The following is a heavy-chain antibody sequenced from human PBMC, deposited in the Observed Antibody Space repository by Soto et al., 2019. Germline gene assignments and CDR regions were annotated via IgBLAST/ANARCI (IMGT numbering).Heavy chain of an antibody. CDR1: GYTFTSYY. D-gene: IGHD1-26*01. Sequence: ASVKVSCTASGYTFTSYYMHWVRLAPGQGLEWMGIINPSGGSTSYAQKFQGRVTMTRDTSTSTVYMELSSLRSEDTAVYYCASHSGSYPDAEYFQHWGQGTLVTVSS. CDR3: ASHSGSYPDAEYFQH. CDR2: INPSGGST. J-gene: IGHJ1*01. V-gene: IGHV1-46*01.